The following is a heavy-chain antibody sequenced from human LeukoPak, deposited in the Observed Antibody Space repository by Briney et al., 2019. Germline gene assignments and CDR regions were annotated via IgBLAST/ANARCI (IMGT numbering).Heavy chain of an antibody. Sequence: PSETLSLTCAVYGGSFSSYYWSWIRQPPGKGLEWIGEINHSGSTNYNPSLKSRVTISVDTSKNQFSLKLSSVTAADTAVYYCARALGRPRDYWGQGTLVTVSS. D-gene: IGHD7-27*01. CDR1: GGSFSSYY. CDR2: INHSGST. CDR3: ARALGRPRDY. J-gene: IGHJ4*02. V-gene: IGHV4-34*01.